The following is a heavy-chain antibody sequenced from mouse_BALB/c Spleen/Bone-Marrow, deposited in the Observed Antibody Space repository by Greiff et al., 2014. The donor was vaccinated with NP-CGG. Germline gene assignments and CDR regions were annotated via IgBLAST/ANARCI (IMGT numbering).Heavy chain of an antibody. V-gene: IGHV2-2*02. CDR3: ARKGYTGYFDV. D-gene: IGHD2-2*01. CDR1: GFSLTTYG. Sequence: QVQLQQPGPGLVKPSQSLSITCTVSGFSLTTYGLHWVRQSPGKGLEWLGVIWSGGGTDYNAAFISRLIITKDNSKSQVFFKMNSLQTKDTAMYYCARKGYTGYFDVWGAGTTVNVSS. J-gene: IGHJ1*01. CDR2: IWSGGGT.